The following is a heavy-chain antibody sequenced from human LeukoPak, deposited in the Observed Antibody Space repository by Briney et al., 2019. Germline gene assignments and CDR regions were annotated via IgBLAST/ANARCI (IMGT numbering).Heavy chain of an antibody. CDR1: GYTFTSYY. J-gene: IGHJ1*01. CDR3: ARGPIAVAGTPSIYQH. D-gene: IGHD6-19*01. CDR2: INPSGGST. V-gene: IGHV1-46*01. Sequence: ASVKVSCKASGYTFTSYYMHWVRQAPGQGLEWMGIINPSGGSTSYAQKFQGRVTMTRDTSTSTVYMELSSLRSEDTAVYYCARGPIAVAGTPSIYQHWGQGTLVTVSS.